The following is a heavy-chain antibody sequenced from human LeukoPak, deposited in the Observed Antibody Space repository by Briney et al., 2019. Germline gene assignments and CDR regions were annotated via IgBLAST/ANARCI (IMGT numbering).Heavy chain of an antibody. D-gene: IGHD2-15*01. V-gene: IGHV1-69*04. CDR1: GGTFSNYA. CDR2: IIPVLGIA. CDR3: ARDKLGYCSGGSCYFDL. Sequence: SVKVSCKASGGTFSNYALSWVRQAPGQGLEYMGRIIPVLGIAKFAQKFQGRFTIIADKSTGTADMELSSLRSEDTAVYYCARDKLGYCSGGSCYFDLWGQGTLVTVSS. J-gene: IGHJ4*02.